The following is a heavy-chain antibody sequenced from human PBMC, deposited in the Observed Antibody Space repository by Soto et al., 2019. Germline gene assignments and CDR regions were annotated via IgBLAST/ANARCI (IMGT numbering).Heavy chain of an antibody. Sequence: QVQLVQSGAEVKKPGSSVKVSCKASGGTFSSYAISWVRQAPGQGLEWMGGIIPIFGTANYAQKFQGRVTITADESTSTAYMELSSLRSEDTAVYYCARAYWPLRDPLTFGVVNNPHYYYYYGMDVWGQGTTVTVSS. CDR3: ARAYWPLRDPLTFGVVNNPHYYYYYGMDV. J-gene: IGHJ6*02. V-gene: IGHV1-69*01. CDR2: IIPIFGTA. D-gene: IGHD3-3*01. CDR1: GGTFSSYA.